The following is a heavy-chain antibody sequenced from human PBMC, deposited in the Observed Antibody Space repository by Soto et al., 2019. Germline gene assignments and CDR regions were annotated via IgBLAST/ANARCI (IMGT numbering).Heavy chain of an antibody. CDR2: IGYSGGDP. J-gene: IGHJ3*02. CDR3: AKYYVNSGYVPIRAFDI. D-gene: IGHD3-22*01. V-gene: IGHV3-23*01. CDR1: GFTFSNYA. Sequence: GGSLRLPCTASGFTFSNYAMTWVRHAPGKGLDWVSVIGYSGGDPRYAESVKGRFTISRDNSKNTLFLQMDSLRAEDTAMYYCAKYYVNSGYVPIRAFDIWGQGTMVTVSS.